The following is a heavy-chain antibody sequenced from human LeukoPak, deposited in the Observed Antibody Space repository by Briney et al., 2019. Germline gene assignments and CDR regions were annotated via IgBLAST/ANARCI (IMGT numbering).Heavy chain of an antibody. D-gene: IGHD3-3*01. Sequence: SGGSLRLSCAASRFTFSSYWMSWVRQAPGKGLEWVANIKQDGSEKYYVDSVKGRFTISRDNAKNSLYLQMNSLRAEDTAVYYCARRSYDFWSGYQYYFDYWGQGTLVTVSS. CDR3: ARRSYDFWSGYQYYFDY. CDR2: IKQDGSEK. V-gene: IGHV3-7*01. J-gene: IGHJ4*02. CDR1: RFTFSSYW.